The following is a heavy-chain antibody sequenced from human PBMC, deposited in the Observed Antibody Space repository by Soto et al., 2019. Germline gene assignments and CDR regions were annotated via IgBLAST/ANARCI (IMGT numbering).Heavy chain of an antibody. CDR1: GFTFDDYA. Sequence: QPGGSLRLSCAASGFTFDDYAMHWVRQAPGKGLEWVSGISWNSGSIGYADSVKGRFTISRDNAKNSLYLQMNSLRAEDTALYYCAKDMENFGIVVVPAAFDYWGQGTLVTVSS. D-gene: IGHD2-2*01. CDR3: AKDMENFGIVVVPAAFDY. CDR2: ISWNSGSI. V-gene: IGHV3-9*01. J-gene: IGHJ4*02.